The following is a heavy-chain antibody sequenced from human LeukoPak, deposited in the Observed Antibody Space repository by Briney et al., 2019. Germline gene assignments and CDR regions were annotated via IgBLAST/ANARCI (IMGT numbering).Heavy chain of an antibody. CDR1: GFAFSRYG. CDR2: ISGSGGNT. CDR3: AKAKGYLDY. Sequence: GGSLRLSCAASGFAFSRYGIVWVRQAPGRGLEWVSGISGSGGNTYYGDSVKGRLTISRDNSKNTVYLQMNSLRAEDTAVYYCAKAKGYLDYWGQGTLATVSS. J-gene: IGHJ4*02. V-gene: IGHV3-23*01.